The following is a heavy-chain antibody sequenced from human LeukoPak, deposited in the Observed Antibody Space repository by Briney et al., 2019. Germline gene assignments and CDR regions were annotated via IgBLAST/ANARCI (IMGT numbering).Heavy chain of an antibody. J-gene: IGHJ4*02. Sequence: GASVKVSCKASGYTFTSYGISWVRQAPGQGLEWMGWISAYNGNTNYAQKLQGRVTMTTDTSTSTAYMELRSLRSDDTAVYYCATASTAPNDYGDLSWGQGTLVTVSS. D-gene: IGHD4-17*01. CDR2: ISAYNGNT. CDR1: GYTFTSYG. CDR3: ATASTAPNDYGDLS. V-gene: IGHV1-18*01.